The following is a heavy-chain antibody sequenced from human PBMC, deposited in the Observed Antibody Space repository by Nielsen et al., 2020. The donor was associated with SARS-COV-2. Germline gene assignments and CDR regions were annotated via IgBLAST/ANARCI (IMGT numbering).Heavy chain of an antibody. Sequence: GESLKISCATSGFTFDDYTMHWVRQAPGKGLEWVSLISWDSGSTYYADSVKGRFTISRDNSKNSLYLQMNSLRTEDTALYYCAKDQGGGGDSYGQNIDYWGQGTLVTVSS. D-gene: IGHD5-18*01. J-gene: IGHJ4*02. CDR1: GFTFDDYT. CDR3: AKDQGGGGDSYGQNIDY. CDR2: ISWDSGST. V-gene: IGHV3-43*01.